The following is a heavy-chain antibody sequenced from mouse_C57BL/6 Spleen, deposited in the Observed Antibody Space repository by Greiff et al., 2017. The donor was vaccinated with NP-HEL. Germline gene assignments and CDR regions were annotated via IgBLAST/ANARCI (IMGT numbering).Heavy chain of an antibody. Sequence: QVQLQQPGAELVKPGASVTMSCKASGYTFTSYWITWVKQRPGQGLEWIGDIYPGSGSTTYNEKFKSKATLTVDTSSSTAYMQLSSLTSEDSAVYYCARRTSRGPYYFDYWGQGTTLTVSS. CDR1: GYTFTSYW. V-gene: IGHV1-55*01. CDR3: ARRTSRGPYYFDY. CDR2: IYPGSGST. D-gene: IGHD3-3*01. J-gene: IGHJ2*01.